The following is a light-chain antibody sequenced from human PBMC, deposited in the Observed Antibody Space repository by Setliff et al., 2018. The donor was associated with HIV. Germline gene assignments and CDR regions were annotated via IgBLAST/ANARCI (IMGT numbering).Light chain of an antibody. CDR1: SSDVGGYNY. J-gene: IGLJ1*01. V-gene: IGLV2-8*01. CDR2: EVS. Sequence: QSVLAQPASVSGSPGQSITISCTGTSSDVGGYNYVSWYQQHPGQAPKLMIYEVSKRPSGVPDRFSGSKSGNTASLTVSGLQAEDEADYYCSSYAGSNNYVFGTGTKV. CDR3: SSYAGSNNYV.